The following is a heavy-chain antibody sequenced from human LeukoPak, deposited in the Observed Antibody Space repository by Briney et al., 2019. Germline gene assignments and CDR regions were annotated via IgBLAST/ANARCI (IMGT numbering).Heavy chain of an antibody. CDR3: ARDRTGYCSGGSCPYFDY. CDR1: GGSISSSSYY. Sequence: PSETLSLTCTVSGGSISSSSYYWGWIRQPPGKGLEWIGSIYYSGSTYYNPSLKSRVTISVDTSKNQFSLKLSSVTAADTAVYYCARDRTGYCSGGSCPYFDYWGQGTLVTVSS. V-gene: IGHV4-39*07. D-gene: IGHD2-15*01. J-gene: IGHJ4*02. CDR2: IYYSGST.